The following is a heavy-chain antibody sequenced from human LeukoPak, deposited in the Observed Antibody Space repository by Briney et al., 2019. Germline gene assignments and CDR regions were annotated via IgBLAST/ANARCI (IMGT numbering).Heavy chain of an antibody. D-gene: IGHD1-7*01. CDR3: ARPVRGGTGTEDDDY. V-gene: IGHV1-2*02. J-gene: IGHJ4*02. CDR1: GYTFTSYY. CDR2: INPNSGGT. Sequence: ASVKVSCKASGYTFTSYYMHWVRQAPGQGLEWMGWINPNSGGTNYAQKFQGRVTMTRDTSISTAYMELSRLRSDDTAVYYCARPVRGGTGTEDDDYWGQGTLVTVSS.